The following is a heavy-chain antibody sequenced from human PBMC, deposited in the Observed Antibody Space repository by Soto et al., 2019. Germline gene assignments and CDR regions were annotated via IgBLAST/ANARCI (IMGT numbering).Heavy chain of an antibody. CDR3: ANLAKNYYHYMDV. D-gene: IGHD1-26*01. CDR1: GFSFSDYY. CDR2: ISTSGSST. J-gene: IGHJ6*03. Sequence: GSLRLSCAASGFSFSDYYTSWIRQAPGKGLEWVSLISTSGSSTDYAGSVKGRFTISRDNAKNSLSLQMNSLRAEDTAVYYCANLAKNYYHYMDVWGKGTTVTVSS. V-gene: IGHV3-11*01.